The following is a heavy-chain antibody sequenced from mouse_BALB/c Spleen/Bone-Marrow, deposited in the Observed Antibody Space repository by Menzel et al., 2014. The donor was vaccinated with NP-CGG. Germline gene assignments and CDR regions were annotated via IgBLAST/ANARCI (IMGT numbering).Heavy chain of an antibody. Sequence: EVMLVESGGGLVQPGGSLKLSCATSGFTFGDYYMYWVRQTPEKRLEWVAYITKGGGSTYYPDIVKGRFTISRDNAKNTLYLQMSRLKSEDTAMYYCARQLAYAMDYWGQGTSVTVSS. CDR2: ITKGGGST. V-gene: IGHV5-12*02. CDR3: ARQLAYAMDY. CDR1: GFTFGDYY. D-gene: IGHD4-1*01. J-gene: IGHJ4*01.